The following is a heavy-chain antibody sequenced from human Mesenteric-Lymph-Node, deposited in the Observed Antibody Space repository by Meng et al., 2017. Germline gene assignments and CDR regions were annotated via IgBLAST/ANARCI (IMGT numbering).Heavy chain of an antibody. V-gene: IGHV3-66*01. Sequence: EVQLVECGGGLVQRWGSLRLACAASGLTVSRKYMGWVRQAPGKGLEWVSLMYSGGTTSYADSVKGRFTILRDNSKNTLYLQMNNLRAEDTAIYYCASRDIYSFDFWGQGTLVTVSS. J-gene: IGHJ4*02. CDR1: GLTVSRKY. D-gene: IGHD2-21*01. CDR2: MYSGGTT. CDR3: ASRDIYSFDF.